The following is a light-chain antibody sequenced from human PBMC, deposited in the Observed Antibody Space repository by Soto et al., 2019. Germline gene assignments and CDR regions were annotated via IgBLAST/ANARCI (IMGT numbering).Light chain of an antibody. Sequence: QSALTQPASVSGSPGQSITISCTGTSSDVGGYNYASWYQKHPGKAPKLMIYEVSNRPSGVSSRFSGSKSGKTASLTISGLQAEDEADYYCSSYTTSSTYVLGTGTKVTVL. CDR2: EVS. CDR3: SSYTTSSTYV. V-gene: IGLV2-14*03. J-gene: IGLJ1*01. CDR1: SSDVGGYNY.